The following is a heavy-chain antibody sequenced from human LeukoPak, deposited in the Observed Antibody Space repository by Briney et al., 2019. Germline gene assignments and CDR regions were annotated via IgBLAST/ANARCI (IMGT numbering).Heavy chain of an antibody. CDR2: VSFDSNNI. CDR1: GFTFSTYG. CDR3: ARDRSGGYVSYFDS. D-gene: IGHD3-22*01. J-gene: IGHJ4*02. Sequence: GGSLRLSCAASGFTFSTYGMHWVRQAPGKGLEWVAVVSFDSNNIYYADSVKGRFTISRDNAKSSLFLQMNSLRDEDTAVYFCARDRSGGYVSYFDSWGQGTLVTVSS. V-gene: IGHV3-30*03.